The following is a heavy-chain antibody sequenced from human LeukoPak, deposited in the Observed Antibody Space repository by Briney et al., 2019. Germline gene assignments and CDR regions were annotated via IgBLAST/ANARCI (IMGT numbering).Heavy chain of an antibody. D-gene: IGHD3-22*01. J-gene: IGHJ3*02. CDR3: ARVITERAFDI. V-gene: IGHV1-69*05. CDR1: GGTFSSYA. CDR2: IIPIFGTA. Sequence: GASVKASCKASGGTFSSYAISWVRQAPGQGLEWMGGIIPIFGTANYAQKFQGRVTITTDESTSTAYMELSSLRSEDTAVYYCARVITERAFDIWGQGTMVTVSS.